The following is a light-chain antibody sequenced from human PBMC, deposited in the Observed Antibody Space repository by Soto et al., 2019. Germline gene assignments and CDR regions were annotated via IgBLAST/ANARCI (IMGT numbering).Light chain of an antibody. J-gene: IGKJ2*01. V-gene: IGKV3-20*01. Sequence: EVVLTQSPGTLSLSPEESATLSCRASENVSNNSLACNQQKPGQAPRLLIFGSSDMAAGIPDRFRGSGSGTDFTLTISSLEPEDFAVYDWQQYGSSPPYTFGQVKKLEI. CDR1: ENVSNNS. CDR3: QQYGSSPPYT. CDR2: GSS.